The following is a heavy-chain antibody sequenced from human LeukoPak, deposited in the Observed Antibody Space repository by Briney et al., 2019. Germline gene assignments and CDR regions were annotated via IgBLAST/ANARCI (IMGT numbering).Heavy chain of an antibody. CDR3: ASPALDYGDYRNFDY. Sequence: PSETLSLTCTVSGGPISSSSYYWGWIRQPPGKGLEWIGSIYYSGSTYYNPSLKSRVTISVDTSKNQFSLKLSSVTAADTAVYYCASPALDYGDYRNFDYWGQGTLVTVSS. D-gene: IGHD4-17*01. J-gene: IGHJ4*02. V-gene: IGHV4-39*01. CDR1: GGPISSSSYY. CDR2: IYYSGST.